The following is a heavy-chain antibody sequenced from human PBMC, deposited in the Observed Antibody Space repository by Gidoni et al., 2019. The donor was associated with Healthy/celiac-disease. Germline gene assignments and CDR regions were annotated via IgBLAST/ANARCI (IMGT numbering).Heavy chain of an antibody. CDR3: ARVPYYYGSGSPVDY. J-gene: IGHJ4*02. D-gene: IGHD3-10*01. V-gene: IGHV4-31*03. CDR2: IYYSGNT. Sequence: QVQLQESGPGLVKPSQTLSLTCTVSAGSISSGGYYWSWIRQHPGKGLEWIGYIYYSGNTYYNPSLKSRVTISVDTSKNQFSLKLSSVTAADTAVYYCARVPYYYGSGSPVDYWGQGTLVTVSS. CDR1: AGSISSGGYY.